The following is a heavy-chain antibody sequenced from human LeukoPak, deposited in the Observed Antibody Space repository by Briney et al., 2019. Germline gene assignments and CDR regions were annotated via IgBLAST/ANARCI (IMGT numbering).Heavy chain of an antibody. CDR3: ARDRVSGAFDI. Sequence: GGSLRLSCAASGFTFSSYWMSWVRQAPGKELEWVANIKQDGSEKYYVDSVKGRFTISRDNAQNSLYLQLNSLRADDTALYYCARDRVSGAFDIWGQGTMVTVSS. CDR1: GFTFSSYW. J-gene: IGHJ3*02. V-gene: IGHV3-7*01. CDR2: IKQDGSEK. D-gene: IGHD5/OR15-5a*01.